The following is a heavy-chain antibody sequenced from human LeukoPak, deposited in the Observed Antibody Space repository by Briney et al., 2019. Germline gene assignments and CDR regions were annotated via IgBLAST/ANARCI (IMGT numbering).Heavy chain of an antibody. CDR2: IYYSGST. V-gene: IGHV4-30-4*08. CDR3: ARRRYSSSWYIWFDP. CDR1: GGSISSGDYY. J-gene: IGHJ5*02. D-gene: IGHD6-13*01. Sequence: TLSLTCTVSGGSISSGDYYWSWIRQPPGKGLEWIGYIYYSGSTYYNPSLKSRVTISVDTSKNQFSLKLSSVTAADTAVYYCARRRYSSSWYIWFDPWGQGTLVTVSS.